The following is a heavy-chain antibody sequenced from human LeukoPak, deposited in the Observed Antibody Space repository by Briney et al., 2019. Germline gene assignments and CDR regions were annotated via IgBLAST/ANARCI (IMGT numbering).Heavy chain of an antibody. Sequence: PSQTLSLTCTVSGGSISSGDHYWSWIRQPPGKGLEYIGYIYYSGSTNYNPSLKSRVTISVDTSKNQFSLKLSSVTAADTAVYYCARVPSPNDYWGQGTLVTVSS. V-gene: IGHV4-30-4*08. CDR2: IYYSGST. CDR1: GGSISSGDHY. CDR3: ARVPSPNDY. J-gene: IGHJ4*02.